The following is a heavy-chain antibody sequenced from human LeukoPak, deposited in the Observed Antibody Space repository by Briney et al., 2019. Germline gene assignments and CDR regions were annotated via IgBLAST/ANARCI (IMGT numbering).Heavy chain of an antibody. CDR3: ARDRPNYHESNGHYYNRDGDH. V-gene: IGHV3-23*01. CDR2: MCGSAGCT. CDR1: GFTFNIYA. D-gene: IGHD3-22*01. J-gene: IGHJ5*02. Sequence: GGSLRLSCAASGFTFNIYAMSWVRLAPGKGLQWVASMCGSAGCTYYADSVKGRFTISRDNSKNTLYLQINSLGAEDTAIYYCARDRPNYHESNGHYYNRDGDHWGQGPLVTVSS.